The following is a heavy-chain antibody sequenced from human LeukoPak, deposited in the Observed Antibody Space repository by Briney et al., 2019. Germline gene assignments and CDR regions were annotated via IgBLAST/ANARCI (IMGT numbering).Heavy chain of an antibody. D-gene: IGHD3-10*01. V-gene: IGHV1-2*02. CDR3: ARLLWFGELNDY. Sequence: ASVKVSCKASGYTFTGYYMHWVRQAPGQGLEWMGWINPNSGGTNYAQKFQGRVTMTRDTSISTAYMELSRLRSDDTAVYYCARLLWFGELNDYWGQGTLVIVSS. CDR1: GYTFTGYY. CDR2: INPNSGGT. J-gene: IGHJ4*02.